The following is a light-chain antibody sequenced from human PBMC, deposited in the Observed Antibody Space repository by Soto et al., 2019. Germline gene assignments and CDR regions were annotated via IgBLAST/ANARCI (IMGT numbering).Light chain of an antibody. CDR2: YDS. V-gene: IGLV3-21*04. Sequence: SYELTQPPSVSVAPGKTARITCGGNNIGSESVHWYQQKPGQAPVLVIYYDSDRPSGIPERFSGSNSGNTATLTISRVEAGDEADYYCQVWDSSSDRVVFGGGTKVTVL. J-gene: IGLJ2*01. CDR1: NIGSES. CDR3: QVWDSSSDRVV.